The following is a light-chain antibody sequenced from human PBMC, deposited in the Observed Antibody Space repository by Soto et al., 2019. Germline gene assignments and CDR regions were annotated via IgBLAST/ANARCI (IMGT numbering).Light chain of an antibody. V-gene: IGKV3-11*01. CDR3: QQRSNWPIT. CDR1: QSVSRY. CDR2: DAS. Sequence: EIVMTQSPATLSVSPGERATLYCRASQSVSRYLAWYQQKPGQAPRLLIYDASNRATGIPARFSGSGSGTDFTLTISRLEPEDFAVYYCQQRSNWPITFGQGTRLEIK. J-gene: IGKJ5*01.